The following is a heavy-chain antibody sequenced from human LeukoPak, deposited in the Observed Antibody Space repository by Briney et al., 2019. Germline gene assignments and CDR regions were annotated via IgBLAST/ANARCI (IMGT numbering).Heavy chain of an antibody. CDR1: GGSISSYY. CDR2: IYYSGST. Sequence: PSETQSLICTVSGGSISSYYWSWIRQPPGMGLEWIGCIYYSGSTNYNPSLKSRVTISVDTSKDQFSLRLTSVTAADTAVYYCARSFLGDWYFDLWGRGTLVTVSS. CDR3: ARSFLGDWYFDL. V-gene: IGHV4-59*01. J-gene: IGHJ2*01. D-gene: IGHD1-26*01.